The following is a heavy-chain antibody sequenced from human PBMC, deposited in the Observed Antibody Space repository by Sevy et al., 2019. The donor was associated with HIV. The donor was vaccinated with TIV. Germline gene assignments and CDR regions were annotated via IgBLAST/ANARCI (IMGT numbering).Heavy chain of an antibody. CDR1: GFTFSKYW. J-gene: IGHJ6*03. CDR2: IQEDGSGK. CDR3: ATVPFSVTSSNDYMDV. D-gene: IGHD4-17*01. V-gene: IGHV3-7*01. Sequence: GGSLRLSCAASGFTFSKYWMSWVRQAPGKGLERVANIQEDGSGKYNGDAVKGRVTISRNNAKNSLYLQMNSLRAEDTAVYYCATVPFSVTSSNDYMDVWGKGTTVTVSS.